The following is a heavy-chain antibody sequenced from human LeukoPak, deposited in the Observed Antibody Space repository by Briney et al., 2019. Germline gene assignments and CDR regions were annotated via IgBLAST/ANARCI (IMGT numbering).Heavy chain of an antibody. J-gene: IGHJ4*02. CDR1: GGSISSYY. D-gene: IGHD6-19*01. Sequence: PSETLSLTCTVSGGSISSYYWSWIRQPPGKGLEWIGYIYYSGSTNYNPSLKSRVTISVDTSKNQFSLRLSSVTAADTAVYYCARDRGRSGWFGYWGQGTLVTVSS. CDR3: ARDRGRSGWFGY. CDR2: IYYSGST. V-gene: IGHV4-59*01.